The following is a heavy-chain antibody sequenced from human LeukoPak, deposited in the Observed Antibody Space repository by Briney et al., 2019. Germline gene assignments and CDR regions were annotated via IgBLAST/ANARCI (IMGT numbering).Heavy chain of an antibody. V-gene: IGHV1-8*01. CDR3: ARDLAPRYKARAWWGPGGAFDI. D-gene: IGHD2-21*02. CDR2: MKPNSGNT. Sequence: GASVKVSCKASGYTFTNYDINWVRQATGQGLEWMGYMKPNSGNTGYAQKFQGRVTMTRDTSISTAYMELSSLTSEDTAVYYCARDLAPRYKARAWWGPGGAFDIWGQGTMVTVSS. CDR1: GYTFTNYD. J-gene: IGHJ3*02.